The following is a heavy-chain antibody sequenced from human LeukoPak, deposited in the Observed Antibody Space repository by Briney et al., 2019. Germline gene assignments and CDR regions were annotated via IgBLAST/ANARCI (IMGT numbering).Heavy chain of an antibody. Sequence: GGSLRLSCAASGFTFSSHTMNWVRQAPGKGLEWVSYISSSSSRIYYAGSVKGRFTISRDNAKNSLYLQMNSLRDEDTAVYYCARGLIYCGGDCYRAFDTWGQGTMVTVSS. D-gene: IGHD2-21*02. CDR1: GFTFSSHT. J-gene: IGHJ3*02. V-gene: IGHV3-48*02. CDR3: ARGLIYCGGDCYRAFDT. CDR2: ISSSSSRI.